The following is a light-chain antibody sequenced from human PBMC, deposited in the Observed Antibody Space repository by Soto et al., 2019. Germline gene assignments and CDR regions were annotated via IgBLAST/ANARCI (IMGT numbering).Light chain of an antibody. CDR3: QHYGSSPRT. J-gene: IGKJ1*01. CDR2: ATS. Sequence: EIVLTQSPATLSLSPWERATLSCRVSQSVSSYLAWYQQKPGQAPRLLISATSTRATGIPDRFSGSGSGTDFTLTISRLEPEDFAIYYCQHYGSSPRTFGHGTKVDIK. V-gene: IGKV3-20*01. CDR1: QSVSSY.